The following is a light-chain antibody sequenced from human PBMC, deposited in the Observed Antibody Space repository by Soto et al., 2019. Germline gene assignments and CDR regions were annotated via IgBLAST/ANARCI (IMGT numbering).Light chain of an antibody. CDR1: QSFRGL. V-gene: IGKV3-11*01. J-gene: IGKJ5*01. Sequence: EVVLKQSPVTLSFSPGERATLSCRASQSFRGLLAWYQQKPGQAPRLLIYDAYNRATGIPPRFSGSGSGTDFTLTISSLENEDSAVYDGQQRHMWTITFGQGTRLEIK. CDR2: DAY. CDR3: QQRHMWTIT.